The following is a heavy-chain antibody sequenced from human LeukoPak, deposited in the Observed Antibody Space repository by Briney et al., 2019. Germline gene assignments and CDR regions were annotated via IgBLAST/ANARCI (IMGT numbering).Heavy chain of an antibody. Sequence: GGSLRLSCAASGFTFSDYNMRWIRQAPGKGLEWVSSISRSGSTKYYADSVKGRFTISRDNAKNSLYLQMNSLRAEDTAMYYCARDDYYGSGSYWGAFDIWGQGTMVTVSS. CDR3: ARDDYYGSGSYWGAFDI. V-gene: IGHV3-11*04. J-gene: IGHJ3*02. D-gene: IGHD3-10*01. CDR1: GFTFSDYN. CDR2: ISRSGSTK.